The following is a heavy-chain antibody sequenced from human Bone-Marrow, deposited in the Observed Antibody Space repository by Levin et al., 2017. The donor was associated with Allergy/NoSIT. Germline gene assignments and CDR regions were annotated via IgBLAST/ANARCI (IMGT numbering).Heavy chain of an antibody. D-gene: IGHD3-10*01. CDR3: ASSWYYYGSGVMTFDY. CDR2: VYDSGST. V-gene: IGHV4-59*01. CDR1: ADSMSRYS. Sequence: SQTLSLTCDVSADSMSRYSWSWIRQPPGKGLEWVGCVYDSGSTNYSPSLKSRVIISLDTSKNQFSLRLTSVTAADTATYFCASSWYYYGSGVMTFDYWGQGIPVTVSS. J-gene: IGHJ4*02.